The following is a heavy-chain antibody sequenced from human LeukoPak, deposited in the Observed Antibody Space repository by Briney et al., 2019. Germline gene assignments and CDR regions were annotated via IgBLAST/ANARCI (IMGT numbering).Heavy chain of an antibody. CDR3: ARRFHGSGSHFFDY. J-gene: IGHJ4*02. V-gene: IGHV4-39*01. CDR1: GGSIDDSNYY. Sequence: PSETLSLTCIVSGGSIDDSNYYWGCIRQPPEKGLEWIGSFYYTGNTYYSPSLQSRVTISADTSNNQFSLSLRSVTASDTAVYYCARRFHGSGSHFFDYWGQGKLVSVSS. D-gene: IGHD3-10*01. CDR2: FYYTGNT.